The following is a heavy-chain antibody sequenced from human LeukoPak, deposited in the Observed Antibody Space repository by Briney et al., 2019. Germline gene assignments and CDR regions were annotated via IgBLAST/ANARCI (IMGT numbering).Heavy chain of an antibody. CDR1: GFTFSSYA. D-gene: IGHD2-2*01. CDR3: AKGGGPEEYQLLRKGYYYGMDV. CDR2: ISGSGGST. V-gene: IGHV3-23*01. Sequence: GGSLRLSCAASGFTFSSYAMSWVRQAPGKGLEWVSAISGSGGSTYYADSVKGRFTISGDNSKNTLYLQMNSLRAEDTAVYYCAKGGGPEEYQLLRKGYYYGMDVWGQGTTVTVSS. J-gene: IGHJ6*02.